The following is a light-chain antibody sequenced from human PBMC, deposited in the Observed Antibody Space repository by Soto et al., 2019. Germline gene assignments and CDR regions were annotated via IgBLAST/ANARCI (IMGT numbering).Light chain of an antibody. CDR1: QSVSTN. V-gene: IGKV3-15*01. CDR2: GAS. J-gene: IGKJ4*01. Sequence: ERVMTQSPATLSVSPGETVTLSCRASQSVSTNLAWFQQKPGQGPRLLIYGASTRATGIPARFSGSGSETEFTLTISSLQSEDVEVYYCQQYNNWPPLTFGGGTKVEIK. CDR3: QQYNNWPPLT.